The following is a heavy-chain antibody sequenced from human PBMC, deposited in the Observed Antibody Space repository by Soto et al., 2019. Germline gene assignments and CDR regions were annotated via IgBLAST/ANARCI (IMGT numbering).Heavy chain of an antibody. V-gene: IGHV1-69*02. D-gene: IGHD3-10*01. CDR3: ASSYGSGYRAFDY. Sequence: QVQLVQSGAEVKKPGSSVRDSCKASGDTFTFYSIHWVRQAPGLGLEWMGRINPILSMSNYAQRFQGRVTMTADKSTSTAYMELSSLRSDDTAMYYCASSYGSGYRAFDYWGQGALVTVSS. J-gene: IGHJ4*02. CDR1: GDTFTFYS. CDR2: INPILSMS.